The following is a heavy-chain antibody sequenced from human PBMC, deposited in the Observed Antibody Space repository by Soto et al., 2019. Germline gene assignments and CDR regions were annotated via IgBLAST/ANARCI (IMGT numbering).Heavy chain of an antibody. D-gene: IGHD2-15*01. V-gene: IGHV3-7*01. CDR2: IKQDGSER. J-gene: IGHJ3*02. CDR3: ASQNSDSSLGDAFDI. Sequence: EVQLVESGGGLVQPGGSLRLSCAASGFTFSSYWMSWVRQAPGKGLEWVANIKQDGSERYYVDSVKDRFTISRDNAQNSQYLQMNSLRDEDTAVYYCASQNSDSSLGDAFDICGQGTMVTVSS. CDR1: GFTFSSYW.